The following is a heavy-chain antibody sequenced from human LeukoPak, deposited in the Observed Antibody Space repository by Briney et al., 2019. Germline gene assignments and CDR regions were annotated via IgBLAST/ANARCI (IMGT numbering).Heavy chain of an antibody. D-gene: IGHD4-23*01. CDR1: GFTFSSYG. Sequence: PGGSLRLSCAASGFTFSSYGMHWVRQAPGKGLEWVAVISYDGSNKYYADSVKGRFTISRDNSKNTLYLQMNSLRAEDTAVYYCAKSHSVAQRGYFDYWGQGTLVTVSA. J-gene: IGHJ4*02. CDR2: ISYDGSNK. V-gene: IGHV3-30*18. CDR3: AKSHSVAQRGYFDY.